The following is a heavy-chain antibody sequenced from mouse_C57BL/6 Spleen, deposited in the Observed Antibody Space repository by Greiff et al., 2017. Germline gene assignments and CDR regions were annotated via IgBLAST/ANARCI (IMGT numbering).Heavy chain of an antibody. CDR3: ARSLDGYYAFDY. CDR1: GYTFTDYY. V-gene: IGHV1-76*01. D-gene: IGHD2-3*01. J-gene: IGHJ2*01. Sequence: QVHVKQSGAELVRPGASVQLSCKASGYTFTDYYLNWVKQRPGQGLEWIARIYPGSGNTYYNEKFKGKATLTAEKSSSTAYMQLSSLTSEASAVYCCARSLDGYYAFDYWGQGTTLTVSS. CDR2: IYPGSGNT.